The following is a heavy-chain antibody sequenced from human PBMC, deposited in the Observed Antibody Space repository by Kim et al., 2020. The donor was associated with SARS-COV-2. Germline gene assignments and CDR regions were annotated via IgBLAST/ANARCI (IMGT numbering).Heavy chain of an antibody. CDR1: GFTFSSYG. CDR2: IWYDGSNK. CDR3: AREKLECRWLFDY. J-gene: IGHJ4*02. V-gene: IGHV3-33*01. Sequence: GGSLRLSCAASGFTFSSYGMHWVRQAPGKGLEWVAVIWYDGSNKYYADSVKGRFTISRDNSKNTLYLQMNSLRAEDTAVYYCAREKLECRWLFDYWGQGTLVTVSS. D-gene: IGHD3-3*01.